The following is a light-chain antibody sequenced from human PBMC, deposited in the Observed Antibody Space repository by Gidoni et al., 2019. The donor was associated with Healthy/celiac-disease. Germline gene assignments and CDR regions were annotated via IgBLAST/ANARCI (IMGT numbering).Light chain of an antibody. CDR3: MQTIQTPKT. CDR1: QSLLHSNGYNY. V-gene: IGKV2-28*01. CDR2: LGS. Sequence: DIVMTQCPLAVPVTLGEPAATPCRSSQSLLHSNGYNYFDWYLQKPGQSPQLLIYLGSNRAAGVPNRFGSSGSGADFTLNISRVEAEDVGVYYCMQTIQTPKTFGQGTKVEIK. J-gene: IGKJ1*01.